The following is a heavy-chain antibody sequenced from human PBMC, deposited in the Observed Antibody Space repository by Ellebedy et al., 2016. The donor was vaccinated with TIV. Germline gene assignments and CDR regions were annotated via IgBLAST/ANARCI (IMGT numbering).Heavy chain of an antibody. CDR2: INHSGST. V-gene: IGHV4-34*01. Sequence: SETLSLTCAVYGGSFSGYYWSWIRQPPGKGLEWIGEINHSGSTNYNPSLKSRVTVSVDTSKNQFSLKLSSVTAADTAVYYCARGSVYSYGTKFDYWGQGTLVTVSS. J-gene: IGHJ4*02. CDR3: ARGSVYSYGTKFDY. CDR1: GGSFSGYY. D-gene: IGHD5-18*01.